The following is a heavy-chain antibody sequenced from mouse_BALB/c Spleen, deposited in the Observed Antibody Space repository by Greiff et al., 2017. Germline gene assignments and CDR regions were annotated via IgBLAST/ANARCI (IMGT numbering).Heavy chain of an antibody. D-gene: IGHD2-4*01. CDR2: INPYNDGT. J-gene: IGHJ3*01. V-gene: IGHV1-14*01. CDR3: ARERSYDYAWFAY. CDR1: GYTFTSYV. Sequence: EVQLQQSGPELVKPGASVKMSCKASGYTFTSYVMHWVKQKPGQGLEWIGYINPYNDGTKYNEKFKGKATLTSDKSSSTAYMELSSLTSEDSAVYYCARERSYDYAWFAYWGQGTLVTVSA.